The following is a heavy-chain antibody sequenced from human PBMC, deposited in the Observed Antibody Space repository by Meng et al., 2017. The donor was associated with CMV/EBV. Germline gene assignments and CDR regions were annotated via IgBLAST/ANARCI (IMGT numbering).Heavy chain of an antibody. CDR1: FNGYY. CDR3: ARDGAPYGIAAAGGLLFDP. Sequence: FNGYYMHWGRQAPGQGLEWMGWINPNSGGTNYAQKFQGRVTMTRDTSISTAYMELSRLGSDDTAVYYCARDGAPYGIAAAGGLLFDPWGQGTLVTVSS. CDR2: INPNSGGT. D-gene: IGHD6-13*01. V-gene: IGHV1-2*02. J-gene: IGHJ5*02.